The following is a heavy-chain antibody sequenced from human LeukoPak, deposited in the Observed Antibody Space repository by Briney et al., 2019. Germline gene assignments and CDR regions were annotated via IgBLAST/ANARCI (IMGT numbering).Heavy chain of an antibody. J-gene: IGHJ6*04. V-gene: IGHV1-3*01. CDR1: GYTFTSYA. CDR2: INAGNGNT. D-gene: IGHD3-16*01. CDR3: ARDSFPGALGGATGYYCGMDV. Sequence: ASVKVSCKASGYTFTSYAMHWVRQAPGQRLEWMGWINAGNGNTKYSQKFQGRVTITRDTSASTAYMELSSLRSEDTAVYYCARDSFPGALGGATGYYCGMDVWGKGTTVTVSS.